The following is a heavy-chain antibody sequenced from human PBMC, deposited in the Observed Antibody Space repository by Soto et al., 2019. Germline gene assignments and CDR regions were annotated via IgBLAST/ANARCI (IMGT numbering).Heavy chain of an antibody. CDR3: ARDGDGILTGPGAFDI. V-gene: IGHV3-7*04. Sequence: GGSLRLSCAASGFTFSSYWMNWVRQAPGKGLEWVANIKQDGSEKYYVDSVKGRFTISRDNAKKSLYLQMNSLRAEDTAVYYCARDGDGILTGPGAFDIWGRGTMVTVSS. J-gene: IGHJ3*02. CDR2: IKQDGSEK. D-gene: IGHD3-9*01. CDR1: GFTFSSYW.